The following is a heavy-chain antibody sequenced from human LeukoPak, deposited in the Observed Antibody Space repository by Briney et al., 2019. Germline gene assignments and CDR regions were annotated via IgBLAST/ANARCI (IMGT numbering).Heavy chain of an antibody. CDR2: IYYSGST. Sequence: SETLSLTCTVSGGSISSSSYYWGWIRQPPGKGLEWIGSIYYSGSTYYNPSLKSRVTISVDTSKNQFSLKLSSVTAADTAVYYCARCSLTDTVVVPAAPSYYMDVWGKGTTVTVSS. D-gene: IGHD2-2*01. V-gene: IGHV4-39*07. J-gene: IGHJ6*03. CDR3: ARCSLTDTVVVPAAPSYYMDV. CDR1: GGSISSSSYY.